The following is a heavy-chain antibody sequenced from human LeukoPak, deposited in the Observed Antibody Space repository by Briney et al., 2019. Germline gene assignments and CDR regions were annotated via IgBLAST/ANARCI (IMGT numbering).Heavy chain of an antibody. V-gene: IGHV4-4*07. D-gene: IGHD3-9*01. J-gene: IGHJ5*02. CDR3: ARDNDTYYDILTGWSSFHEFDL. Sequence: PSETLSLTCTVSGGSISSYYWSWIRQPAGKGLEWIGRIYTSGSTNYNPSLKSRVTMSVDTSKNQFSLKLSSVTAADTAVYYCARDNDTYYDILTGWSSFHEFDLWGQGTLVTVSS. CDR1: GGSISSYY. CDR2: IYTSGST.